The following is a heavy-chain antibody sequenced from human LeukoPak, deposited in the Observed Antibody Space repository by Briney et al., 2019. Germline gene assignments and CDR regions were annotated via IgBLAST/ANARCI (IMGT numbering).Heavy chain of an antibody. CDR1: GFTFSDHY. Sequence: GGSLRHSCAVSGFTFSDHYMDWVPQAPGKGLEWVGRSRNRAKSYTTDYAASVKGRFTISRDDSKSTLYLQMNSLETEDTAVYYCSRDATGDHWCQRTLVSVSS. J-gene: IGHJ4*02. CDR2: SRNRAKSYTT. V-gene: IGHV3-72*01. CDR3: SRDATGDH. D-gene: IGHD2-21*01.